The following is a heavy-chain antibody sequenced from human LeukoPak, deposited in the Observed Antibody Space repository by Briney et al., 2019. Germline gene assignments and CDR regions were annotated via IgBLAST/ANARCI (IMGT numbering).Heavy chain of an antibody. D-gene: IGHD6-25*01. J-gene: IGHJ4*02. CDR1: GYTFTSYA. CDR2: INGGNGNT. V-gene: IGHV1-3*01. Sequence: ASVKVSCKASGYTFTSYALHWVRQAPGQRLEWMGWINGGNGNTKYSQKFQGRVTITRDTSASTANMELRSLRSDDTAVYYCARGGLDSSDDYWGQGTLVTVSS. CDR3: ARGGLDSSDDY.